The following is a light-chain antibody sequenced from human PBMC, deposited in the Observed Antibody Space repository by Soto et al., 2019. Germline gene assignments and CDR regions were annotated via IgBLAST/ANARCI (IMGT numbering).Light chain of an antibody. CDR1: QNIHSF. CDR2: GGS. J-gene: IGKJ3*01. V-gene: IGKV1-39*01. Sequence: DIQMTQSPSSLAASVGERVTITCRASQNIHSFLNWYQHKPGKAPQVLIYGGSALQSGVPSRFSVSGSGTDFTLTISSLQPEDFASYFCQQSYNFPFPFGPGTRVDI. CDR3: QQSYNFPFP.